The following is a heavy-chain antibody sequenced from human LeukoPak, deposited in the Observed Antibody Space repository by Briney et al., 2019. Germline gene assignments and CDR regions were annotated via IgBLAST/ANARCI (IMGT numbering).Heavy chain of an antibody. V-gene: IGHV1-18*01. J-gene: IGHJ3*02. CDR3: ARPRGQEWLVLGSYDAFDI. D-gene: IGHD6-19*01. CDR2: INPNNGNT. Sequence: GASVKVSCKASGYTFTNYGLSWVRQAPGQGLEWMGWINPNNGNTNYAQKFQGRVTITADESTSTAYMELSSLRSEDTAVYYCARPRGQEWLVLGSYDAFDIWGQGTMVTVSS. CDR1: GYTFTNYG.